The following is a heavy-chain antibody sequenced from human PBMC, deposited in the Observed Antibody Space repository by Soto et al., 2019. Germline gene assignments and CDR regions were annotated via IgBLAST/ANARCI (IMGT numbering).Heavy chain of an antibody. J-gene: IGHJ4*02. Sequence: QVQLVQSEAEVKKPGASVKVSCKASGYTFTSYAISWVRQAPGQGLEWMGWISAYNGSTNYAQKLQGRVTMTTDTSTSTAFMELRRLSSDDTAVYYCARGPYGSGAFDYWGQGTRVTVSS. D-gene: IGHD3-10*01. CDR1: GYTFTSYA. CDR3: ARGPYGSGAFDY. CDR2: ISAYNGST. V-gene: IGHV1-18*01.